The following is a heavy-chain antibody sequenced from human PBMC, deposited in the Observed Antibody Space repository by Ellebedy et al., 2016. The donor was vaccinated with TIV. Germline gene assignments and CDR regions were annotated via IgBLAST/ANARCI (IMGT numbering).Heavy chain of an antibody. CDR2: ISYDGSNK. CDR3: ARVLSGSYFPVDY. J-gene: IGHJ4*02. V-gene: IGHV3-30*03. CDR1: GFTFSTYG. D-gene: IGHD1-26*01. Sequence: PGGSLRLSCAASGFTFSTYGMHWVRQAPGKGLEWVAVISYDGSNKYYADSVKGRFTISRDNAKNSLYLQMNSLRAEDTAVYYCARVLSGSYFPVDYWGQGTLVTVSS.